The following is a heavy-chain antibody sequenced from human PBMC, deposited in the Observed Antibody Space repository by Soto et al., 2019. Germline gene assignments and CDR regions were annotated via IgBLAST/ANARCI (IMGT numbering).Heavy chain of an antibody. V-gene: IGHV4-31*03. CDR2: IYYSGST. Sequence: SETLSLTCTVSGGSISSGGYYWSWIRQHPGKGLEWIGYIYYSGSTYYNPSLKSRVTISVDTSKNQFSLKLSSVTAPDTAVDYCARARGGYSYGYYFDYWGQGTLVTVSS. D-gene: IGHD5-18*01. CDR3: ARARGGYSYGYYFDY. CDR1: GGSISSGGYY. J-gene: IGHJ4*02.